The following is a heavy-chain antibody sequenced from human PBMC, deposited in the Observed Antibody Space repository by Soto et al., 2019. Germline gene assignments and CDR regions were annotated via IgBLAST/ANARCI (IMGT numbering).Heavy chain of an antibody. D-gene: IGHD1-26*01. Sequence: SETLSLTCTVSGGSISSYYWSWIRQAPGKGLEWIGYIHYSGRTSSNPSLKSRLTISIDTSKKQFSLKLSSLTAADTAVYYCAKLGGGSQSLFDYWGQGSLVIVSS. V-gene: IGHV4-59*01. J-gene: IGHJ4*02. CDR1: GGSISSYY. CDR2: IHYSGRT. CDR3: AKLGGGSQSLFDY.